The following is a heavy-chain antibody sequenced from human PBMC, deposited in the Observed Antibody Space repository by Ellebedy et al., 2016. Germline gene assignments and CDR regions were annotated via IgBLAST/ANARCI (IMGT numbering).Heavy chain of an antibody. V-gene: IGHV3-72*01. J-gene: IGHJ4*02. CDR3: ARGITYYYDSSGYYYEYYFDY. CDR2: IRSKAYGGTT. Sequence: GGSLRLSCAASGFTFSDHYMDWVRQAPGKGLEWVGFIRSKAYGGTTEYAASVKGRFTISRDDSKNSLYLQMNSLKTEDTAVYYCARGITYYYDSSGYYYEYYFDYWGQGTLVTVSS. CDR1: GFTFSDHY. D-gene: IGHD3-22*01.